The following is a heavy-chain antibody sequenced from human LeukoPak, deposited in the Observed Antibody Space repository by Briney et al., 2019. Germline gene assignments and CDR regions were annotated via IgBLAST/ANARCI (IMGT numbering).Heavy chain of an antibody. CDR1: GGYSSTSNYY. Sequence: PSETLSLTCTVSGGYSSTSNYYWGWIRQPPRKGLEWIGNIYDSGSTYYNPSVKSRVSLSLDTSMNHFSLKRNTLTAADPALHYCVRFFYYDASRPPFWGQGTLVGVSS. V-gene: IGHV4-39*02. CDR2: IYDSGST. J-gene: IGHJ4*02. D-gene: IGHD3-16*01. CDR3: VRFFYYDASRPPF.